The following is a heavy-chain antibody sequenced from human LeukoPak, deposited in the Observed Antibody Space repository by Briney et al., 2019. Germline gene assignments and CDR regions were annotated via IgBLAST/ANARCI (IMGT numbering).Heavy chain of an antibody. CDR2: ISGSGGNT. CDR1: GFTFSNYA. Sequence: GGSLRLSCTASGFTFSNYAMTWVRQAPGKGLEWVSTISGSGGNTYYEDSVKGRFTISRDNSKNTLYLQMNSLRGEDTAVYYCAKAQMPANYGYFDYWGQGALVIVSS. CDR3: AKAQMPANYGYFDY. V-gene: IGHV3-23*01. J-gene: IGHJ4*02. D-gene: IGHD3-10*01.